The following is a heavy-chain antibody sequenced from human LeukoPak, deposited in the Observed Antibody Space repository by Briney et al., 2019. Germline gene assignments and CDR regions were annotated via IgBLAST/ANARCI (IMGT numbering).Heavy chain of an antibody. D-gene: IGHD4-11*01. CDR2: MSYSGST. CDR1: GGSISSHY. V-gene: IGHV4-59*08. J-gene: IGHJ4*02. Sequence: PSETLSLTCTASGGSISSHYWSWLRQPPGKGLEWIGYMSYSGSTNYNPSLKSRVNISVDTSNNQFSLKLSSVTAADTAVYYCARDDYSDYFDYWGQGTLVTVSS. CDR3: ARDDYSDYFDY.